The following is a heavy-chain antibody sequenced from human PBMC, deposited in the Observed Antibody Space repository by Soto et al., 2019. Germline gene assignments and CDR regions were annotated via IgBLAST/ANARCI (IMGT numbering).Heavy chain of an antibody. V-gene: IGHV4-39*07. J-gene: IGHJ6*02. D-gene: IGHD2-2*02. CDR2: VYYGGRS. CDR3: ASVTRTCISTSCYRYYYGMDV. CDR1: SAPVSSTTYT. Sequence: SETLSLTCTVSSAPVSSTTYTWGWIRQPPGKGLEWVASVYYGGRSYYNPTLNSRVTISVDTSKNQFSLKMSSVTAADTAVYYCASVTRTCISTSCYRYYYGMDVWGQGTTVTVSS.